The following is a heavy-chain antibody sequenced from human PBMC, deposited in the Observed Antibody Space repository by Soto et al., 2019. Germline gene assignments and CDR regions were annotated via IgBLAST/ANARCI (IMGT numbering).Heavy chain of an antibody. V-gene: IGHV3-33*01. J-gene: IGHJ3*02. Sequence: GGSLRLSCAASGFTFSSYGIHWVRQAPGKGLEWVAVIWYDGSNKYYADSVKGRFTISRDNSKNTLYLQMNSLRAEDTAVYYCAREDSSGWMRAFDIWGQGTMVTVSS. D-gene: IGHD6-19*01. CDR3: AREDSSGWMRAFDI. CDR2: IWYDGSNK. CDR1: GFTFSSYG.